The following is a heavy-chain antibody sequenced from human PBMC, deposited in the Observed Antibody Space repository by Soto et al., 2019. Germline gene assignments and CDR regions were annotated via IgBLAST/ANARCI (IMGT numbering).Heavy chain of an antibody. D-gene: IGHD3-10*01. CDR1: GGSISSSSYY. CDR2: IYYSGST. V-gene: IGHV4-39*01. J-gene: IGHJ6*02. CDR3: ASFMVRGVIRTTSRAAGMDV. Sequence: QLQLQESGPGLVKPSETLSLTCTVSGGSISSSSYYWGWIRQPPGKGLEWIGSIYYSGSTYYNPSLRSRVTISVDTSKNQFSLKLSSVTAADTAVYYCASFMVRGVIRTTSRAAGMDVWGQGTTVTVSS.